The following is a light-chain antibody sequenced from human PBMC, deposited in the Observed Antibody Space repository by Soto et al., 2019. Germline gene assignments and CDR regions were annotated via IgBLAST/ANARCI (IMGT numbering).Light chain of an antibody. J-gene: IGKJ4*01. V-gene: IGKV4-1*01. Sequence: DIVMSQSPDSLAVSLGERATINCKSSQSILYSFNNKNYLAWYQQRPGQPPKLLIYWASTRESGVPDRFSGSGSGTDFTLTISSLQAEDVAVYYCQQYYTTLSLTFGGGTKVDIK. CDR1: QSILYSFNNKNY. CDR2: WAS. CDR3: QQYYTTLSLT.